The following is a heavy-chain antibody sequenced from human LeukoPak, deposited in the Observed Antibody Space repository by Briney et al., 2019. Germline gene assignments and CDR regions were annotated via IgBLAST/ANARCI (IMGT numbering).Heavy chain of an antibody. CDR1: GFTFSDYW. V-gene: IGHV3-74*01. CDR2: INSGVSST. Sequence: GGSLRLSCAASGFTFSDYWMHWVRQAPGKGLVWVSCINSGVSSTDYADSVKGRFTISRDNAKNTLYLQMNSLRAEDTAVYYCTRGYCSSTSCLSRFADYWGQGALVTVSS. J-gene: IGHJ4*02. D-gene: IGHD2-2*01. CDR3: TRGYCSSTSCLSRFADY.